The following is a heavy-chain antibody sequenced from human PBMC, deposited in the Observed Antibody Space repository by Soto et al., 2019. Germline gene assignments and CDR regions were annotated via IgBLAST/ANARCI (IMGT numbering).Heavy chain of an antibody. J-gene: IGHJ5*01. CDR2: LSGSGGTT. V-gene: IGHV3-23*01. CDR1: GFTFSSYA. D-gene: IGHD5-12*01. Sequence: GGSLSLSCAASGFTFSSYAMCWVRQTPGKGLEWVSTLSGSGGTTYYADSVKGQFTISRDNSKSTLYLQMNSLRAEDTAVYYCAKDRGRGYDWFASWGQGTLVTVSS. CDR3: AKDRGRGYDWFAS.